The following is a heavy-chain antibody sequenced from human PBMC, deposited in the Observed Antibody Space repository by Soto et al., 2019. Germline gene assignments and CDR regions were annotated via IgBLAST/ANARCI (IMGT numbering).Heavy chain of an antibody. D-gene: IGHD2-15*01. CDR2: LANDGSYQ. V-gene: IGHV3-30*03. Sequence: QVQLVESGGGVVQPGGSLRLSCEASGFPFGGYGMHWVRQSPGEGLEWVAVLANDGSYQYYADSMKGRFTISRDNSKNTLYLQMDSLRPGDTAVYYCARGRGGSSYFSPDYWGQGTLVTVSS. CDR3: ARGRGGSSYFSPDY. CDR1: GFPFGGYG. J-gene: IGHJ4*02.